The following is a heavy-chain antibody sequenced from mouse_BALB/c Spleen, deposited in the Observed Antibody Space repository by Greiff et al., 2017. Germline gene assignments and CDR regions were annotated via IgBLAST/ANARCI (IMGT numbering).Heavy chain of an antibody. V-gene: IGHV5-6-4*01. J-gene: IGHJ2*01. CDR1: GFTFSSYT. CDR2: ISSGGSYT. CDR3: TRDFYRYDGFDY. D-gene: IGHD2-14*01. Sequence: EVQRVESGGGLVKPGGSLKLSCAASGFTFSSYTMSWVRQTPEKRLEWVATISSGGSYTYYPDSVKGRFTISRDNAKNTLYLQMSSLKSEDTAMYYCTRDFYRYDGFDYWGQGTTLTVSS.